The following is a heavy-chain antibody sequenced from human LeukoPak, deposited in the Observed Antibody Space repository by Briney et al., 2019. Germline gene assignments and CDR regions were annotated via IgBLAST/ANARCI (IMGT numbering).Heavy chain of an antibody. CDR2: ISTSSSYI. CDR1: GFTFRTYY. Sequence: AGGSLTLLCAASGFTFRTYYMKGVRQATGKGLEGVSSISTSSSYIYYADSVKGRFPISRDNANTSLYLQMNSLRAEDTGVYYCARRVAVADNYFDYWGQGTLVTVSS. J-gene: IGHJ4*02. CDR3: ARRVAVADNYFDY. V-gene: IGHV3-21*01. D-gene: IGHD6-19*01.